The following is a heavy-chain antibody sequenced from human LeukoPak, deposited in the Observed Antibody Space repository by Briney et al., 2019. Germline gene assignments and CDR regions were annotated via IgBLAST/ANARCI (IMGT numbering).Heavy chain of an antibody. CDR2: IIPIFGTA. Sequence: GSSVKVSCKASGGTFSSYAISWVRQAPGQGLEWMGGIIPIFGTANYAQKFQGRVTITADESTSTAYMELSSLRSEDTAVYYCARGRHQRHYYDSSALGNAFDIWGQGTMVTVSS. D-gene: IGHD3-22*01. CDR3: ARGRHQRHYYDSSALGNAFDI. V-gene: IGHV1-69*01. J-gene: IGHJ3*02. CDR1: GGTFSSYA.